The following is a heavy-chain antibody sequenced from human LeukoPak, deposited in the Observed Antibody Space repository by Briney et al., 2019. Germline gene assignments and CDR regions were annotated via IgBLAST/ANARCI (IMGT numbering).Heavy chain of an antibody. Sequence: PGGSLTLSCAASGFTFSSFSMHWLRQAPGTGLECVAYINNSGNIIYYADSVKGRFAISRDNAKNSVYLQMNSLRDGDTAVYYCVRGYFYYMDVWGKGTTVTVSS. D-gene: IGHD2-21*01. V-gene: IGHV3-48*02. CDR1: GFTFSSFS. CDR3: VRGYFYYMDV. CDR2: INNSGNII. J-gene: IGHJ6*03.